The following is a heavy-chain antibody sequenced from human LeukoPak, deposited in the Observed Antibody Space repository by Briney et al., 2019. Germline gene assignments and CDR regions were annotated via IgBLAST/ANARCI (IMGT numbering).Heavy chain of an antibody. Sequence: SETLSLTCTVSGGSISSNNYFWGWIRQPPGKGLEWIATISFDGRTYYNPSLTSRVTVSVDTSKNQFSLKLSSVTAADTAVYFCASDLIAAGGSTLGSWGQGTLATVSS. V-gene: IGHV4-39*01. CDR2: ISFDGRT. CDR1: GGSISSNNYF. D-gene: IGHD6-13*01. J-gene: IGHJ5*02. CDR3: ASDLIAAGGSTLGS.